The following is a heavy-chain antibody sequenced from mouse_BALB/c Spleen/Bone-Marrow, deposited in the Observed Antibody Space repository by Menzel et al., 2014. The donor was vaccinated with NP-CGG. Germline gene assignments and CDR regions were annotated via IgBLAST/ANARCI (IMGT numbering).Heavy chain of an antibody. Sequence: VQLQQSGPELVKPGASVKISCKASGYSFTGYFMNWVMQSHGKSLEWIGRINPYNGDTFYNQKFKGKATLTVDKSSSTAHMELRSLASEDSAVYYCARSGYYGSSYFDYWGLGTTLTVSS. D-gene: IGHD1-1*01. V-gene: IGHV1-20*02. CDR2: INPYNGDT. CDR3: ARSGYYGSSYFDY. J-gene: IGHJ2*01. CDR1: GYSFTGYF.